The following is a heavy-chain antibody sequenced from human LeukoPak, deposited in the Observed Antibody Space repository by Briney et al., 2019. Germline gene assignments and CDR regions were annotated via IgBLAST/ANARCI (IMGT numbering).Heavy chain of an antibody. D-gene: IGHD2/OR15-2a*01. CDR3: ARDLWDRGFDY. V-gene: IGHV4-4*07. J-gene: IGHJ4*02. CDR1: GGSISSYY. Sequence: SETLSLTCTVSGGSISSYYWSWIRQPAGKGLEWIGRIYTSGSTNYNPSLKGRVTMSVDTSKNQFSLRLSSVTAADTAVYYCARDLWDRGFDYWGQGTLVTVSS. CDR2: IYTSGST.